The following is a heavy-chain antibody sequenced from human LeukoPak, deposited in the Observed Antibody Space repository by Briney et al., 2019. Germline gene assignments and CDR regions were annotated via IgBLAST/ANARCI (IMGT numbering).Heavy chain of an antibody. CDR2: IKQDGSAK. V-gene: IGHV3-7*03. Sequence: GGSLRLSCAASGFTFSGYWMRWVRQVPGKGLEWVANIKQDGSAKNYVDSVKGRFTVSRDDAKNSLYLQMNSLRAEDTAVYYCARESYYAMDVWGKGTTVTVSS. J-gene: IGHJ6*04. CDR1: GFTFSGYW. CDR3: ARESYYAMDV.